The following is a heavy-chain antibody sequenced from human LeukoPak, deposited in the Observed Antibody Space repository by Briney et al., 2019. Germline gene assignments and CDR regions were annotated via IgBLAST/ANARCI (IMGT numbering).Heavy chain of an antibody. D-gene: IGHD2/OR15-2a*01. CDR2: IIPILGIA. V-gene: IGHV1-69*04. J-gene: IGHJ4*02. CDR1: GGTFSSYA. CDR3: ARIGLLSTLGPDY. Sequence: SVKVSCKASGGTFSSYAISWVRQAPGQGLEWMGKIIPILGIANYAQKFQGRATITADKSTSTAYMELSSLRSEDTAVYYCARIGLLSTLGPDYWGQGTLVTVSS.